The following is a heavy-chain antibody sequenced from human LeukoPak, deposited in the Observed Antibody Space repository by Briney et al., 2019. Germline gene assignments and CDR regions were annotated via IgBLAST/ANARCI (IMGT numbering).Heavy chain of an antibody. CDR2: IRYDGSNK. CDR1: GFTFSSYG. J-gene: IGHJ3*02. CDR3: ARDAHSGSYPDAFDI. Sequence: TGGSLRLSCAASGFTFSSYGMHWVRQAPGKGLEWVAFIRYDGSNKYYADSVKGRFTISRDNAKNSLYLQMNSLRAEDTAVYYCARDAHSGSYPDAFDIWGQGTMVTVSS. D-gene: IGHD1-26*01. V-gene: IGHV3-30*02.